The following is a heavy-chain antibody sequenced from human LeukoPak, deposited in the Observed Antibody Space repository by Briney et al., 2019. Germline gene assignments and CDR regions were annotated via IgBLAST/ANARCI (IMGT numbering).Heavy chain of an antibody. J-gene: IGHJ3*02. CDR2: IIPIFGTA. V-gene: IGHV1-69*06. CDR1: GGTFSSYA. D-gene: IGHD3-22*01. CDR3: ASRFHMIVSLGDAFDI. Sequence: SVKVSCKASGGTFSSYAISWVRQAPGQGLEWMGGIIPIFGTANYAQKFQGRVTITADKSTSTAYMELSSLRSEDTAVYYCASRFHMIVSLGDAFDIWGQGTMVTVSS.